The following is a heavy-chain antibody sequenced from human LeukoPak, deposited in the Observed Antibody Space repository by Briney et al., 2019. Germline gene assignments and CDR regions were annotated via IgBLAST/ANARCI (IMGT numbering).Heavy chain of an antibody. D-gene: IGHD6-13*01. V-gene: IGHV1-8*02. CDR1: GYTFTSYA. Sequence: ASVKVSCKASGYTFTSYAMNWVRQAPGQGLEWMGWMNPNSGNTGYAQKFQGRVTMTRNTSISTAYMELSSLRSEDTAVYYCARVTRIAAAGIGYWGQGTLVTVSS. CDR3: ARVTRIAAAGIGY. J-gene: IGHJ4*02. CDR2: MNPNSGNT.